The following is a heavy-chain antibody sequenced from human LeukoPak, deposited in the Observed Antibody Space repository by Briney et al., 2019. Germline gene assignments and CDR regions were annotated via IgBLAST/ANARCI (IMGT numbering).Heavy chain of an antibody. CDR3: TTGPFDYYGSASYLANGMDV. Sequence: GGSLRLSCAASGFTFTNAWMSWVRQAPGKGLEWICRIKSKTDGGTTDYTAPVKGRFTISRDDSKNTLYLQMNSLKTEDTAVYYCTTGPFDYYGSASYLANGMDVWGQGTTVTVSS. CDR2: IKSKTDGGTT. D-gene: IGHD3-10*01. J-gene: IGHJ6*02. CDR1: GFTFTNAW. V-gene: IGHV3-15*01.